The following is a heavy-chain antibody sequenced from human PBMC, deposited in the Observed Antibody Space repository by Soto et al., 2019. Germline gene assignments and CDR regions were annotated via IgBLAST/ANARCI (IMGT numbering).Heavy chain of an antibody. D-gene: IGHD2-15*01. CDR1: GCTFSSYA. CDR3: ARGTEHCSGGSCYWLDP. Sequence: SVKVSCKASGCTFSSYAISWVRQAPGQGLEWMGGIIPIFGTANYAQKFQGRVTITADESTSTAYMELSSLRSEDTAVYYCARGTEHCSGGSCYWLDPWGQGTMLTVYS. V-gene: IGHV1-69*13. J-gene: IGHJ5*02. CDR2: IIPIFGTA.